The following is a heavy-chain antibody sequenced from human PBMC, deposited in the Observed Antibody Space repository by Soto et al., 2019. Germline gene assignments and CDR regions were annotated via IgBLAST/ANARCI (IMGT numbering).Heavy chain of an antibody. D-gene: IGHD2-15*01. J-gene: IGHJ5*02. CDR3: AQMCRGGSCHWFTP. CDR2: IHYSGGT. CDR1: GGTISESSYY. Sequence: QLQLQESGPGLVKPSETLSLTCTVSGGTISESSYYCAWIRQPPGKGLEWIGSIHYSGGTSYNPSLKSRATISADTSKKQFSLKLTSVTAADTALYYCAQMCRGGSCHWFTPWGQGTLVTVSS. V-gene: IGHV4-39*01.